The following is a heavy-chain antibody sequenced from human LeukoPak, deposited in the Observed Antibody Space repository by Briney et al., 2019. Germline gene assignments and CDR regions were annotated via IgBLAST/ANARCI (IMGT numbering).Heavy chain of an antibody. CDR2: VSDSGST. V-gene: IGHV4-59*01. CDR3: ARLYQQSKWKYYYYYMDV. D-gene: IGHD1-1*01. Sequence: SETLSLTCSVSGASFSTNYWSWIRQPPGRGLEWIGYVSDSGSTNYNPSLKSRVTISVDTSTKQFSLRLSSVTAADTAVYYCARLYQQSKWKYYYYYMDVWGKGTAVTVSS. CDR1: GASFSTNY. J-gene: IGHJ6*03.